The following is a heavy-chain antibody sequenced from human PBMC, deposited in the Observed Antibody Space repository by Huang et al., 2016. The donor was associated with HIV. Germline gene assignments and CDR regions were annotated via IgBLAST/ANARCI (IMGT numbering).Heavy chain of an antibody. V-gene: IGHV1-24*01. CDR2: FDPEIGDT. D-gene: IGHD3-9*01. CDR1: EYTRTELS. J-gene: IGHJ4*02. CDR3: ATGFDVFFDF. Sequence: QVQLVQSRAEVKKPGASVKVSCKVSEYTRTELSIHWVRQPPGKGLDWMGGFDPEIGDTIYAQKFHGRVTMTEDTSTETAFMELSGLRPEDTAVYYCATGFDVFFDFWGQGTLVTVSS.